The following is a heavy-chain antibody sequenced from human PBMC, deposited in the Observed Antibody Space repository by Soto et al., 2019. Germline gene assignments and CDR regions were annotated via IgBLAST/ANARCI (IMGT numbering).Heavy chain of an antibody. D-gene: IGHD2-8*01. CDR1: GYHFTSYG. Sequence: QAQLVQSGGEVKKPGASVKVSCRASGYHFTSYGYAWVRQAPGQGLEWMGRISAYNGDTNYAQKFQDRVTLTTDTSTTTADMELRNLESDDTAVYYCARSGAYCTSITCLFDSFWGLGTLVTVSS. CDR2: ISAYNGDT. CDR3: ARSGAYCTSITCLFDSF. V-gene: IGHV1-18*01. J-gene: IGHJ4*02.